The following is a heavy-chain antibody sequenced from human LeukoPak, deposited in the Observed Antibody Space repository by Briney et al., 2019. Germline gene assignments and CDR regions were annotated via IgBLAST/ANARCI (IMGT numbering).Heavy chain of an antibody. CDR1: GGSISSGDYY. V-gene: IGHV4-30-4*01. CDR2: IYYSGST. CDR3: ARGPMTEHLDY. Sequence: SETLSLTCTVSGGSISSGDYYWRWIRQPPGKGLEWIGYIYYSGSTYYNPSLKSRVTISVDTSKNQFSLKLSSVTAADTAVYYCARGPMTEHLDYWGQGTLVTVSS. J-gene: IGHJ4*02. D-gene: IGHD3-22*01.